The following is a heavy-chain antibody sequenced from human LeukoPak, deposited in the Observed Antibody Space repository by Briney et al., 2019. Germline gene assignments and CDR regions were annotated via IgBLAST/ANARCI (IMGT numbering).Heavy chain of an antibody. D-gene: IGHD3-3*01. CDR2: ISGSDSST. V-gene: IGHV3-23*01. J-gene: IGHJ6*03. CDR1: GFTFSSYA. CDR3: EFQYYDFWSGYYSTDYYYYYMDV. Sequence: GGSLRLSCAASGFTFSSYAMSWVRQAPGKGLEWVSAISGSDSSTYYADSVKGRFTISRDNSKNTLYLQMNSLKTEDTAVYYCEFQYYDFWSGYYSTDYYYYYMDVWGKGTTVTVSS.